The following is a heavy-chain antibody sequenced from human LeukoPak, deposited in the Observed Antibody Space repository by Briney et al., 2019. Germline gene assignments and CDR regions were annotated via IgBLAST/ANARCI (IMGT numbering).Heavy chain of an antibody. CDR3: ARDRGSTGYFYLDS. CDR1: GGPVTEFY. Sequence: PSGTLSLTCSVSGGPVTEFYWSWIRQPPGEGLEWIGYVSHTGTINYSPSLKTRVTMSVDASRNQFSLELVSVTAADTAVYYCARDRGSTGYFYLDSWGQGILVTVSS. V-gene: IGHV4-59*02. CDR2: VSHTGTI. J-gene: IGHJ4*02. D-gene: IGHD6-19*01.